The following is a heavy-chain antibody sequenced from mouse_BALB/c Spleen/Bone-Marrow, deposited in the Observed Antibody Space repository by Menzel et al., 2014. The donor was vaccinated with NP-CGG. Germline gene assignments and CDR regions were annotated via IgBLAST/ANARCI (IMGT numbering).Heavy chain of an antibody. D-gene: IGHD2-2*01. J-gene: IGHJ3*01. CDR2: INPSNGGA. CDR1: GYTFTSYY. CDR3: TTSRGYNWFAY. Sequence: VKQMESGAELVKPGASVKLSCKASGYTFTSYYMYWVKQRPGQGLEWIGEINPSNGGADFNEKFKIKATLTVDKSSSTAYMQLSSLTSEDSAVYYCTTSRGYNWFAYWGQGTLVTVSA. V-gene: IGHV1S81*02.